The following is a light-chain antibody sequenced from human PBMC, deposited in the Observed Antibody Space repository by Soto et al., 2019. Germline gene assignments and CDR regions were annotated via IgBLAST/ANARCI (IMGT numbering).Light chain of an antibody. V-gene: IGKV1-39*01. Sequence: DIPMTQSPSSLSASVGDRVTITCRASQSISSYLNWYQQKPGKAPHLLIYVASNLQGGVPPRFSGSGSGTEFTLPISRLQPEDLATYYCQQSYITPQTFGQGTKVEIK. CDR1: QSISSY. J-gene: IGKJ1*01. CDR3: QQSYITPQT. CDR2: VAS.